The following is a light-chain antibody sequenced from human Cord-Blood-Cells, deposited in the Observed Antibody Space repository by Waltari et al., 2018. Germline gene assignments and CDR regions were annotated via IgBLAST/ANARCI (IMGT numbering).Light chain of an antibody. V-gene: IGKV1-6*01. J-gene: IGKJ3*01. CDR1: QGIRND. CDR3: LQDYNYPFT. Sequence: AIQMTQSPSSLSASVGDRVTITCRASQGIRNDLGWYKQKPGKAPKLLIYDASSLQSGVPSRFSGSGSGTDFTLTISSLQPEDFATYYCLQDYNYPFTFGPGTKVDIK. CDR2: DAS.